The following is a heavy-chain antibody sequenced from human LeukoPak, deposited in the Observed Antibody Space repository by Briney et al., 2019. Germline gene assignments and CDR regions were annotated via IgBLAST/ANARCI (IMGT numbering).Heavy chain of an antibody. J-gene: IGHJ3*02. V-gene: IGHV3-30*02. CDR3: AKAGDNSDNYGAFDI. Sequence: GGSLRLSCAASGFTFSSYAMHWVRQAPGKGLEWVAFIRYDGSNKYYADSVKGRFTISRDNSNNTLYLQMNSLRAEDTAVYYCAKAGDNSDNYGAFDIWGQGTMVTVSS. CDR1: GFTFSSYA. D-gene: IGHD3-22*01. CDR2: IRYDGSNK.